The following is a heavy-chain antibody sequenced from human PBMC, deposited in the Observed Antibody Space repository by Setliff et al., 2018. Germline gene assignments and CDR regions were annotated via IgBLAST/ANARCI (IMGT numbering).Heavy chain of an antibody. V-gene: IGHV1-69*13. Sequence: ASVKVSCKASGGTFSNYAVNWVRQAPGQGLEWMGSLIPVFGTPNYAQKFQGRVTITADESTSTAYMELSSLRSEDTALYYCARSSPSWVNDDNSGFYRSFDYWGQGTLVTVSS. J-gene: IGHJ4*02. CDR3: ARSSPSWVNDDNSGFYRSFDY. CDR2: LIPVFGTP. D-gene: IGHD3-22*01. CDR1: GGTFSNYA.